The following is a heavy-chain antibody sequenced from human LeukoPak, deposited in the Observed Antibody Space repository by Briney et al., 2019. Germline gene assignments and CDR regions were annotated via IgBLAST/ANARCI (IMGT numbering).Heavy chain of an antibody. CDR1: GFTFSSYA. Sequence: PGGSLRLSCAASGFTFSSYAMHWVRQAPGKGPEWVAVISYDGSNKYYADSVKGRFTISRDNSKNTLYLQMNSLRAEDTAVYYCARDQRSNYFDYWGQGTLVTVSS. V-gene: IGHV3-30-3*01. J-gene: IGHJ4*02. D-gene: IGHD3-10*01. CDR2: ISYDGSNK. CDR3: ARDQRSNYFDY.